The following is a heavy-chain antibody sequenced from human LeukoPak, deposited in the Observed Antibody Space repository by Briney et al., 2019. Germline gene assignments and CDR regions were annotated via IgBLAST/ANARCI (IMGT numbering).Heavy chain of an antibody. CDR2: ISYDGSNK. CDR3: AREGAAAGIGYFDY. D-gene: IGHD6-13*01. CDR1: GFTFSSYG. Sequence: PGRSLRLSCAASGFTFSSYGMHWVRQAPGKGLEWVAVISYDGSNKYYADSVKGRFTISRDNSKNTLYLQMNSLRAEDTAVYYCAREGAAAGIGYFDYWGQGTLVTVSS. V-gene: IGHV3-30*19. J-gene: IGHJ4*02.